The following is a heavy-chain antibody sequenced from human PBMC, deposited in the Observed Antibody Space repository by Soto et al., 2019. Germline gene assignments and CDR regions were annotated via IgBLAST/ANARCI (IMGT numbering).Heavy chain of an antibody. CDR2: IYYSGSTT. Sequence: QVPLQESGPGLVKPSGTLSLTCAVSGGSISSSNWWSWVRQPPGKGLEWIGEIYYSGSTTNYNPSLKSRVTISVDGSKNEFSLNLSSVTAADTAVYYCARGTVGATRAWGQGTLVTVSS. V-gene: IGHV4-4*02. J-gene: IGHJ5*02. D-gene: IGHD1-26*01. CDR3: ARGTVGATRA. CDR1: GGSISSSNW.